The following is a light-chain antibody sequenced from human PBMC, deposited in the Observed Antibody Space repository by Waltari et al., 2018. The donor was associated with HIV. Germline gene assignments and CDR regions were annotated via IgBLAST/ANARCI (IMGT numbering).Light chain of an antibody. V-gene: IGLV3-1*01. CDR2: TDD. J-gene: IGLJ2*01. CDR1: KLGETF. Sequence: QELTQTPSVSVSPGQTARITCSVDKLGETFTCWYRQRPGQSPVLLIHTDDKRASDIPERFSGSNSGNTATLTISETQAFDEAVYYCQAWDNNIAIFGGGTKLTVL. CDR3: QAWDNNIAI.